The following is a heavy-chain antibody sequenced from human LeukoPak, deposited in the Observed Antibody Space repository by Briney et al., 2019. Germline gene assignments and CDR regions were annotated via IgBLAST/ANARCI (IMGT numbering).Heavy chain of an antibody. CDR2: INPNSGGT. D-gene: IGHD1-26*01. Sequence: GASVKVSCKASGYTVTGYYMHWVRQAPGQGLEWMGWINPNSGGTNYAQKFQGRVTMTRDTSISTAYLQWSSLKASDTAMYYCGRRGDTSHQHRPGFDTWGQGTMVTVSS. J-gene: IGHJ3*02. CDR3: GRRGDTSHQHRPGFDT. CDR1: GYTVTGYY. V-gene: IGHV1-2*02.